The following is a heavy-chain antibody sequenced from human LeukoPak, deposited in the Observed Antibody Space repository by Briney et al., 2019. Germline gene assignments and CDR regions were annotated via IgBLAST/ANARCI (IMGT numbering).Heavy chain of an antibody. Sequence: PSETLSLTCTVSGGSISSYYWSWIRQPPGKGLEWIGYIYYSGSTNYNPSLKSRVTISVDTSKNQFSLKLSSVTAADTAVYYCARARGNDFWSGVVDYWGQGTLVTVSS. J-gene: IGHJ4*02. CDR3: ARARGNDFWSGVVDY. D-gene: IGHD3-3*01. CDR1: GGSISSYY. CDR2: IYYSGST. V-gene: IGHV4-59*01.